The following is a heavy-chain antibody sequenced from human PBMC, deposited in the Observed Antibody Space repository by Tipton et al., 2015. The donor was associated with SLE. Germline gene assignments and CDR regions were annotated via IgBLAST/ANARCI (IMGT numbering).Heavy chain of an antibody. CDR3: ARSYCSSTSCSTRAFDI. J-gene: IGHJ3*02. V-gene: IGHV3-48*03. CDR2: ISSSGSTI. CDR1: GFTFSSYA. Sequence: GSLRLSCAASGFTFSSYAMNWVRQAPGKGLEWVSYISSSGSTIYYADSVKGRFTISRDNAKNSLYLQMNSLRAEDTAVYYCARSYCSSTSCSTRAFDIWGQGTMVTVSS. D-gene: IGHD2-2*02.